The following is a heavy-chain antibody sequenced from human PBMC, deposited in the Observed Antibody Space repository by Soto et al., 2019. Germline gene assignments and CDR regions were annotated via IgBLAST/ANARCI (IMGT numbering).Heavy chain of an antibody. Sequence: PSETLSLTCTVSGGSISSGDYYWSWIRQPPGKGLEWIGYIYYSGSTYYNPSLKSRVTISVDTSKNQFSLKLSSVTAADTAVYYCASYYDSSGYYKDYWGQGTLVTVSS. CDR3: ASYYDSSGYYKDY. CDR1: GGSISSGDYY. V-gene: IGHV4-30-4*01. J-gene: IGHJ4*02. D-gene: IGHD3-22*01. CDR2: IYYSGST.